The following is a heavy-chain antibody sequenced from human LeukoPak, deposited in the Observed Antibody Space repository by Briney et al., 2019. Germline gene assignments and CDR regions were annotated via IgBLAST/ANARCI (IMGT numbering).Heavy chain of an antibody. Sequence: GGSLRLSCAASGFTFSSYEMNWVRQAPGKGLEWVSYISSSGSTIYYADSVKGRFTISRDNAKNSPYLQMNSLRAEDTAVYYCARTPGYYDSSGYSQPDYWGQGTLVTVSS. D-gene: IGHD3-22*01. V-gene: IGHV3-48*03. J-gene: IGHJ4*02. CDR1: GFTFSSYE. CDR2: ISSSGSTI. CDR3: ARTPGYYDSSGYSQPDY.